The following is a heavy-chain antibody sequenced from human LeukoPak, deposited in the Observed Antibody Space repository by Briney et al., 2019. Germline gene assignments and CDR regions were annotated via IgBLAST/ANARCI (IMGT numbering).Heavy chain of an antibody. CDR1: GGSISSYY. CDR3: ARVDPDSSSTLEVFDY. Sequence: ETSETLSLTCTVSGGSISSYYWSWIRQPPGKGLEWIGYIYYSGSTNYNPSLKSRVTISVDTSKNQFSLKLSSVTAADTAVYYCARVDPDSSSTLEVFDYWGQGTLVTVSS. J-gene: IGHJ4*02. CDR2: IYYSGST. D-gene: IGHD6-6*01. V-gene: IGHV4-59*01.